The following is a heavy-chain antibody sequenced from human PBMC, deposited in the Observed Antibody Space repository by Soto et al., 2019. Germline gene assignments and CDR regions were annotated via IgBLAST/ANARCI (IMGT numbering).Heavy chain of an antibody. CDR1: GGSISSYY. D-gene: IGHD2-2*01. J-gene: IGHJ5*02. Sequence: PSETLSLTCTVSGGSISSYYWSWIRQPPGKGLEWIGYIYYSGSTNYNPSLKSRVTISVDTSKNQFSLKLSSVTAADTAVYYCARTPKEYCSSTSCPSGNWFDPWGQGALVTVSS. CDR3: ARTPKEYCSSTSCPSGNWFDP. CDR2: IYYSGST. V-gene: IGHV4-59*01.